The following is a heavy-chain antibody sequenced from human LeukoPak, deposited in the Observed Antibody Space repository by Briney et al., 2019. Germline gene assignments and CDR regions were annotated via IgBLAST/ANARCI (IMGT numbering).Heavy chain of an antibody. D-gene: IGHD3-3*01. CDR2: INHSGST. CDR1: GGSFSGYY. V-gene: IGHV4-34*01. J-gene: IGHJ2*01. Sequence: PSETLSLTCAVYGGSFSGYYWSWIRQPPGKGLEWIGEINHSGSTNYNPSLKSRVTISVDTSKNQFSLKLSSVTAADTAVYYCARDFWSGYYQYFDLWGRGTLVTVSS. CDR3: ARDFWSGYYQYFDL.